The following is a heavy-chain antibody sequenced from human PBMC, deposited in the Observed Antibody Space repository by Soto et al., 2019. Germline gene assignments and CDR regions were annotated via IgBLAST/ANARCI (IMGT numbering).Heavy chain of an antibody. Sequence: GESLKISCKASGYSFSFYWIGWVRQMPGKSLEWMGIMYPDDSDIRYSPSFEAHVTISADKSISTAFLQWSSLKAPDTATYYCARRNRPLGSSSWYDYYYYGLDVWGQGTTVTSP. D-gene: IGHD6-13*01. CDR3: ARRNRPLGSSSWYDYYYYGLDV. V-gene: IGHV5-51*01. CDR2: MYPDDSDI. CDR1: GYSFSFYW. J-gene: IGHJ6*02.